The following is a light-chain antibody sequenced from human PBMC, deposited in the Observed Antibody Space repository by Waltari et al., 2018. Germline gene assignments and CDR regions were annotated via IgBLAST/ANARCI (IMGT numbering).Light chain of an antibody. V-gene: IGLV2-23*02. CDR3: CSYAGNAIWV. CDR2: DVS. Sequence: QSALTQPASVSGSPGQSVTISCTGASSDIGRYDIFSWYQQHPGNAPKLIICDVSKRPSRVSDRSSGSKSGDTASLTISGLQFEDEADYCCCSYAGNAIWVFGGGTRLTVL. CDR1: SSDIGRYDI. J-gene: IGLJ3*02.